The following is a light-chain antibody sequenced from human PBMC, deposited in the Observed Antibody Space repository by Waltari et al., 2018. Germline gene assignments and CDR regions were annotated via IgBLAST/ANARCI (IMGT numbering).Light chain of an antibody. CDR3: QQYYSTPYT. J-gene: IGKJ2*01. CDR2: WAS. CDR1: QSVLYSSNNKNY. Sequence: DIVMTQSPDSLPVSLGERATLTCKSSQSVLYSSNNKNYLAWYQQKPGQPPKLLIYWASTRESGVPDRFSGSGSGTDFTLTISSLQAEDVAVYYCQQYYSTPYTFGQGTKLGIK. V-gene: IGKV4-1*01.